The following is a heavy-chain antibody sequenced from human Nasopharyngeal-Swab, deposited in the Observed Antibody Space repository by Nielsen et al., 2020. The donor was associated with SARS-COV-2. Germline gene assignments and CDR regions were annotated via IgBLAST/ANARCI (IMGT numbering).Heavy chain of an antibody. J-gene: IGHJ4*02. D-gene: IGHD3-22*01. CDR1: GGSISSGGYY. V-gene: IGHV4-31*03. CDR3: ARAVSLRSFDY. Sequence: LRLSYTVSGGSISSGGYYWSWIRQHPGKGLEWIGYIYYSGSTYYNPSLKSRVTISVDTSKNQFSLKLSSVTAADTAVYYCARAVSLRSFDYWGQGTLVTVSS. CDR2: IYYSGST.